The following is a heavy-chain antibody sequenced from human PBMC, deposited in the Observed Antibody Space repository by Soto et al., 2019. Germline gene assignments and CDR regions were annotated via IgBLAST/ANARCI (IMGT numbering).Heavy chain of an antibody. D-gene: IGHD3-3*01. CDR2: IYYSGST. CDR1: GGSISSSSYY. J-gene: IGHJ4*02. CDR3: ARLTNFGRDFDY. Sequence: SETLSLTCTVSGGSISSSSYYWGWIRQPPGKGLEWIGSIYYSGSTYYNPSLKSRVTISVDTSKNQFSLKLSSVTAADTAVYYCARLTNFGRDFDYWGQGTLVTVSS. V-gene: IGHV4-39*01.